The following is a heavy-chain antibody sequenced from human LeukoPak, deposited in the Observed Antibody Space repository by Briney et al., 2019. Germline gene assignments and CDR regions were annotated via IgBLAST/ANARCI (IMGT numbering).Heavy chain of an antibody. CDR2: ISGSGGST. CDR1: GFTFSDHY. V-gene: IGHV3-23*01. D-gene: IGHD6-19*01. Sequence: GGSLRLSCAASGFTFSDHYMDWVRQAPGKGLEWVSAISGSGGSTYYADSVKGRFTISRDNSKNTLYLQMNSLRAEDTAVYYCAKDPNSGWYGVDYWGQGTLVTVSS. J-gene: IGHJ4*02. CDR3: AKDPNSGWYGVDY.